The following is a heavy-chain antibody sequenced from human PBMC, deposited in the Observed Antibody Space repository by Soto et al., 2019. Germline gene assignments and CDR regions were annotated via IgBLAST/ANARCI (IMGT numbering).Heavy chain of an antibody. D-gene: IGHD6-19*01. CDR1: GGTFSSYA. CDR3: ARGAAVAGTLFTLGMDV. V-gene: IGHV1-69*01. CDR2: IIPIFGTA. J-gene: IGHJ6*02. Sequence: QVQLVQSGAEVKKPGSSVKVSCKASGGTFSSYAISWVRQAPGQGLEWMGGIIPIFGTANYAQKFQGRVTITADESTSTAYMERSSLRSEDTAVYYCARGAAVAGTLFTLGMDVWGQGTTVTVSS.